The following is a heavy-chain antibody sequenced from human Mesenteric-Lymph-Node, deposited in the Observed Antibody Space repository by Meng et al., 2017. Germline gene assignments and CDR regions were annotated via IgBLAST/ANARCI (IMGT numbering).Heavy chain of an antibody. CDR1: GFTFTSYG. CDR2: ISGSGGST. CDR3: AKDLYDYVWGSYRVLFEALDI. Sequence: GESLKISCAASGFTFTSYGMRWVRQAPGKGPEWVSAISGSGGSTYYADSVKGRFTISRDNSKNTLYLQMNSLRAEDTAVYYFAKDLYDYVWGSYRVLFEALDIWGQGTMVTV. D-gene: IGHD3-16*02. J-gene: IGHJ3*02. V-gene: IGHV3-23*01.